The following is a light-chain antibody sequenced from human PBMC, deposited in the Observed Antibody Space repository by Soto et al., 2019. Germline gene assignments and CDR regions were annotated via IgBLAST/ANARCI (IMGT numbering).Light chain of an antibody. CDR2: GAS. CDR1: QSISSN. Sequence: EIMMTQSPATLSVSPGERVTLSCRASQSISSNLAWYQQKPGQAPRLLIYGASTRATGIPARFSGSGSGTGFTLTISSLQSEDFVIYYCHQYNNWPPYTFGQGTKLEIK. V-gene: IGKV3-15*01. CDR3: HQYNNWPPYT. J-gene: IGKJ2*01.